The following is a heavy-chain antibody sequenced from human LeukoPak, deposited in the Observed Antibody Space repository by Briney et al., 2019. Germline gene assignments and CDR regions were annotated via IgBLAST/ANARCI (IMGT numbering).Heavy chain of an antibody. CDR3: ARARGMIRGVNARYFDY. J-gene: IGHJ4*02. CDR2: MYHSGST. D-gene: IGHD3-10*01. V-gene: IGHV4-4*02. Sequence: SGTLSLTCAVSGASISSSDWWSWVRQPPGKGLEWIGEMYHSGSTNYNPSLKSRVTISVDTSKNQFSLKLSSVTAADTAVYYCARARGMIRGVNARYFDYWGQGTLVTVSS. CDR1: GASISSSDW.